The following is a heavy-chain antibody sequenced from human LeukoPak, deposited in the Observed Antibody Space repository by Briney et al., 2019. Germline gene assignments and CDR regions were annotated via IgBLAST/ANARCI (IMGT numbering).Heavy chain of an antibody. CDR1: GFTFSSIS. CDR2: ISPDGETT. CDR3: TRDLPVPSLVRGIIIYGLIDY. Sequence: GGSLRLSCEASGFTFSSISMNWVRQAPGKGLEWVSSISPDGETTYHADSVKGRFTTSRDNAKSSLYLQMNILRAEDTALYYCTRDLPVPSLVRGIIIYGLIDYWGQGTLVTVSS. V-gene: IGHV3-21*06. J-gene: IGHJ4*02. D-gene: IGHD3-10*01.